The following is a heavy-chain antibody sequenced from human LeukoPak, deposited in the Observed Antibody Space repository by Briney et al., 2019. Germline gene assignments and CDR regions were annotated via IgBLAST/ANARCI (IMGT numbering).Heavy chain of an antibody. Sequence: PGRSLRLSCAASGFTFSSYGMHWVRQAPGKGLEWVAVISYDGSNKYYADSVKGRFTISRDNSKNTLYLQMNSLRAEDTAVYYCAKARGFCSGGSCYNPFDPWGQGTLVTVSS. V-gene: IGHV3-30*18. CDR1: GFTFSSYG. CDR3: AKARGFCSGGSCYNPFDP. J-gene: IGHJ5*02. D-gene: IGHD2-15*01. CDR2: ISYDGSNK.